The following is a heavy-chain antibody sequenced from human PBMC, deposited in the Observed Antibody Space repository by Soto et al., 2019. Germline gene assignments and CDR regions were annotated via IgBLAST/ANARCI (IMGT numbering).Heavy chain of an antibody. CDR2: IYSGGST. J-gene: IGHJ4*02. D-gene: IGHD3-22*01. V-gene: IGHV3-53*01. CDR3: ASLYYYDSRVDY. CDR1: GFTVSSNY. Sequence: EVQLVESGGGLIQPGGSPRLSCAASGFTVSSNYMSWVRQAPGKGLEWVSVIYSGGSTYYADSVKGRFTISRDNSKNTLYLQMNSLRAEDTAVYYCASLYYYDSRVDYWGQGTLVTVSS.